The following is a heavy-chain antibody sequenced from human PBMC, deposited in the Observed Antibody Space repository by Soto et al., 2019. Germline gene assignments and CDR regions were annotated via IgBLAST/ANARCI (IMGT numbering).Heavy chain of an antibody. CDR2: IHNSGAT. V-gene: IGHV3-53*01. CDR1: GFNVKTTY. D-gene: IGHD2-21*01. J-gene: IGHJ1*01. CDR3: AREYSYSYPA. Sequence: GGSLRLFTAASGFNVKTTYMTWVRQAPGEGLEWVSVIHNSGATYYADSVKGRFTISKDNSKNTVYLQMSSLRAEDTAMYYCAREYSYSYPAWGQGTLVTSPQ.